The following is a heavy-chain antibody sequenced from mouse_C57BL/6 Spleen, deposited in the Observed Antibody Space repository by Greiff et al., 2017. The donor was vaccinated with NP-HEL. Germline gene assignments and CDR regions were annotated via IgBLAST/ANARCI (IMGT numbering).Heavy chain of an antibody. D-gene: IGHD2-1*01. Sequence: QVQLQQSGPELVKPGASVKISCKASGYAFSSSWMNWVKQRPGKGLEWIGRIYPGDGDTNYNGKFKGKATLTADKSSSTAYLQLSSLTSEDSAVYFCARGIYYGNPYYAMDYWGQGTSVTVSS. J-gene: IGHJ4*01. CDR1: GYAFSSSW. CDR2: IYPGDGDT. V-gene: IGHV1-82*01. CDR3: ARGIYYGNPYYAMDY.